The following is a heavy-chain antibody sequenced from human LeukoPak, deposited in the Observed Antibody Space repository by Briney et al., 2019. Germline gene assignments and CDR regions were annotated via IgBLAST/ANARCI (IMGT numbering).Heavy chain of an antibody. D-gene: IGHD2-2*01. J-gene: IGHJ4*02. CDR3: ARHRPEGYCSSTSCYGEADVVDY. Sequence: SETLSLTCTVSGGSISSYYWSWFRHPPGKGLEWIGYIYYSGSTNCNPSLKSRVTISVDTSKNQFSLKLSSVTAADTVVYYCARHRPEGYCSSTSCYGEADVVDYWGPGTLVTVSS. CDR2: IYYSGST. V-gene: IGHV4-59*08. CDR1: GGSISSYY.